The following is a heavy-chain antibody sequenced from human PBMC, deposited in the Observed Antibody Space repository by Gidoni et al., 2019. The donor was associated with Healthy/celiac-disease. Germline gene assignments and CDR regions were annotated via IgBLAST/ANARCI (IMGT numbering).Heavy chain of an antibody. Sequence: QVQLQQWGAGLLKPSETMSLTCAVDGGSFSGYYWRWIRQPPGKGLEWIGEINHSGSTNYNPSLKSRVTISVDTSKNQFSLKLSSVTAADTAVYYCARGRVLNRVGSGSKPVGHVDYWGQGTLVTVSS. J-gene: IGHJ4*02. D-gene: IGHD3-10*01. CDR3: ARGRVLNRVGSGSKPVGHVDY. CDR1: GGSFSGYY. V-gene: IGHV4-34*01. CDR2: INHSGST.